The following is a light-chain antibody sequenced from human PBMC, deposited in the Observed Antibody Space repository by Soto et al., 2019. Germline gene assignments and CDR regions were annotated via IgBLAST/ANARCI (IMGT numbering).Light chain of an antibody. CDR3: ASRDDRLGAVI. V-gene: IGLV1-47*02. CDR2: SNN. Sequence: QSVLTKPPAASGTPGQKVFISCSGSSSNIGGTNYAYWYQQLPGAAPKLLMHSNNLRPSGVPERISGSKFGTAASLAISGLRSEDEAVYYCASRDDRLGAVIFGGGTKVTVL. CDR1: SSNIGGTNY. J-gene: IGLJ2*01.